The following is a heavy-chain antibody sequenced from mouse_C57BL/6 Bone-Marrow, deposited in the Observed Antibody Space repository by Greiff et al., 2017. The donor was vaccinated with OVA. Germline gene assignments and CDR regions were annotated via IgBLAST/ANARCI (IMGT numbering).Heavy chain of an antibody. CDR2: INPYNGGT. J-gene: IGHJ3*01. Sequence: EVQLQQSGPVLVKPGASVKMSCKASGYTFTDYYMNWVKQSHGQSLEWIGVINPYNGGTSYNQKFKGKATLTVDKSSSTAYMELNSLTSTDSAFYYCARRRNYYGSSYVFAYWGQGTLVTVSA. D-gene: IGHD1-1*01. CDR1: GYTFTDYY. CDR3: ARRRNYYGSSYVFAY. V-gene: IGHV1-19*01.